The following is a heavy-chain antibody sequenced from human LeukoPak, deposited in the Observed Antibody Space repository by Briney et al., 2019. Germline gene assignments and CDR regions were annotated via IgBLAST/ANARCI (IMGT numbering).Heavy chain of an antibody. D-gene: IGHD2-15*01. CDR2: INPSGGST. J-gene: IGHJ5*02. V-gene: IGHV1-46*01. Sequence: ASVKVSCKASGYIFTSYYMHWVRQAPGQGLEWMGIINPSGGSTSYAQEFQGRVIMTRDTSTNQFFLDLMSVTAADTAVYYCARRPYCRGGSCYSRNWFDPWGQGTLVTVSS. CDR3: ARRPYCRGGSCYSRNWFDP. CDR1: GYIFTSYY.